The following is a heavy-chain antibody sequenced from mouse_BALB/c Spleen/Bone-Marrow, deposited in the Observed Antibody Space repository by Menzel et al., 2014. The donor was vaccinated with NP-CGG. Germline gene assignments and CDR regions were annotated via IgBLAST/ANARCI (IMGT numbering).Heavy chain of an antibody. Sequence: QVQLKQSAPELARPGASVKMSCKASGYTFTSFTIQWIKQRPGQGLEWIGYINPTRGYTDYNQKFKDRTTLTADKSSSTTYMQLTSQTSEDSAVYYCAREATYYAYFDYWGQGTALAVSS. CDR2: INPTRGYT. D-gene: IGHD1-1*01. CDR3: AREATYYAYFDY. CDR1: GYTFTSFT. V-gene: IGHV1-4*02. J-gene: IGHJ2*01.